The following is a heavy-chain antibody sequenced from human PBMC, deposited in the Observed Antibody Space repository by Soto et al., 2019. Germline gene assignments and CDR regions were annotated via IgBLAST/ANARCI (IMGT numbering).Heavy chain of an antibody. J-gene: IGHJ4*02. CDR2: VNTVNGNT. CDR1: GYSFTRHA. V-gene: IGHV1-3*04. D-gene: IGHD1-1*01. Sequence: ASVKVSCKASGYSFTRHAMHWVRQAPGERPEWMGWVNTVNGNTKYSQKLQGRVTITKDTSATTSYMELSSLRSEDSAVYYCARDLNDDHPSRIFDNWGLGTQVTVSS. CDR3: ARDLNDDHPSRIFDN.